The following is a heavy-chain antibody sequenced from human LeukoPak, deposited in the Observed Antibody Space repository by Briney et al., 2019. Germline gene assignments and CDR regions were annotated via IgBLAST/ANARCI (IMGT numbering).Heavy chain of an antibody. D-gene: IGHD1-26*01. J-gene: IGHJ6*03. CDR1: GGSISSYY. CDR3: ARARGDYYYYMDV. CDR2: IYYSGST. V-gene: IGHV4-59*01. Sequence: KTSETLSLTCTVSGGSISSYYWSWIRQPPGKGLEWIGYIYYSGSTNYNPSLKSRVTISVDTSKNQFSLKLSSVTAADTAVYYCARARGDYYYYMDVWGKGTTVTVSS.